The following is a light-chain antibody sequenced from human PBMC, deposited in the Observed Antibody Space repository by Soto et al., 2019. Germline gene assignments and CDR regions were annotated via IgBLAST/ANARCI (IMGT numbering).Light chain of an antibody. V-gene: IGLV2-14*01. CDR3: SLYTTSNTRV. CDR1: SSDVGGYNY. CDR2: EVS. Sequence: QSALTQPASVSGSPGQSITISCTGTSSDVGGYNYVSWYQQHPGKAPKLMIYEVSNRPSGVSNRFSGSKSGNTASLTISGLQAEDEADYYCSLYTTSNTRVFGGGTKLTVL. J-gene: IGLJ3*02.